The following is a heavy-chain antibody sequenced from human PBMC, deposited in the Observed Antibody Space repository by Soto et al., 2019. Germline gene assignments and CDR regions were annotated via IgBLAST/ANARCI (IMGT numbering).Heavy chain of an antibody. CDR1: GFTFSSYG. CDR3: AKGLAYCGGDCYSHFDL. D-gene: IGHD2-21*02. J-gene: IGHJ2*01. Sequence: QVQLVESGGGVVQPGRSLRLSCAASGFTFSSYGMHWVRQAPGKGLEWVAVISYDGSNKYYADSVKGRFTISRDNSKNTLYLQMNSVRAEDTAVYYCAKGLAYCGGDCYSHFDLWGRGTLVTVSS. CDR2: ISYDGSNK. V-gene: IGHV3-30*18.